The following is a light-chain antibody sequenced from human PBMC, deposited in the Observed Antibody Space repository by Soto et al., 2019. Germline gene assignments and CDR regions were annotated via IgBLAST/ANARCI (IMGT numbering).Light chain of an antibody. CDR2: LSSDGSH. Sequence: QLVLTQSPSASASLGASVKLTCTLSSGHSSYAIAWLQQQPEKGPRYLMKLSSDGSHSKGDGIPDRFSGSSSGAERYLTISSLQSEDEADYYCQTWDTGARVVFGGGTKLTVL. J-gene: IGLJ2*01. CDR1: SGHSSYA. CDR3: QTWDTGARVV. V-gene: IGLV4-69*01.